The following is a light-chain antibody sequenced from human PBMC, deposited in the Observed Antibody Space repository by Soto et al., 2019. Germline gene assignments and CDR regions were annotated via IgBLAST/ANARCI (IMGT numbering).Light chain of an antibody. CDR1: QSISTW. CDR2: DAS. Sequence: DIQLPQSHSTLSASVGASVTITCRASQSISTWLAWYQQKPGKAPKLLIYDASSLEGGVPSRFSGSGSGTEFTLTISGLQPDDFATYYCQQYNSFSWTFGQGTKVDIK. CDR3: QQYNSFSWT. J-gene: IGKJ1*01. V-gene: IGKV1-5*01.